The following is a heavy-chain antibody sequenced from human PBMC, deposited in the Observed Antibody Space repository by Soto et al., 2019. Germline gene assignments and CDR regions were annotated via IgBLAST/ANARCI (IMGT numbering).Heavy chain of an antibody. CDR2: MNPNSGNT. V-gene: IGHV1-8*01. Sequence: GASVKVSCKTSGYPFTNYDINWVRQATGQGLEWMGWMNPNSGNTGYAQKFQGRVTMTRNTSISTAYMELSSLRSEDTAVYYCARERSGYFDYWGQGTLVTVSS. D-gene: IGHD2-15*01. J-gene: IGHJ4*02. CDR3: ARERSGYFDY. CDR1: GYPFTNYD.